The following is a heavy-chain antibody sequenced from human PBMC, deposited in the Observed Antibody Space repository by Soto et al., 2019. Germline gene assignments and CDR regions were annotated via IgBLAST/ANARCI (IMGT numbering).Heavy chain of an antibody. V-gene: IGHV3-73*01. J-gene: IGHJ4*02. CDR1: GFSFSASA. CDR2: IRSKANNYAT. D-gene: IGHD4-17*01. CDR3: AKQIYGGNS. Sequence: GGSLRLSCATSGFSFSASAMPWVRQVSGKGLEWVARIRSKANNYATTYVPSVKGRFTNSIDDSENTVYLQMNSLKTGDRAIYYCAKQIYGGNSWGQGTLVTVSS.